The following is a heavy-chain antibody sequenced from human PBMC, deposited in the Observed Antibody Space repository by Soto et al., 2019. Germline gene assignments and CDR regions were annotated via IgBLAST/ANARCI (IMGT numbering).Heavy chain of an antibody. J-gene: IGHJ6*02. V-gene: IGHV4-59*01. CDR3: ARDPVYYDILTGYYDYGMDV. CDR1: GGSISSYY. CDR2: IYYSGST. D-gene: IGHD3-9*01. Sequence: PSETLSLTCTVSGGSISSYYWSWIRQPPGKGLERIRYIYYSGSTNYNPSLKSRVTISVDTSKNQFSLKLSSVTAADTAVYYCARDPVYYDILTGYYDYGMDVWGQGTTVTVSS.